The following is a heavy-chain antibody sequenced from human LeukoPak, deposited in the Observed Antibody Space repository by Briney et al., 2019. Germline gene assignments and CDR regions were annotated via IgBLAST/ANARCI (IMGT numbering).Heavy chain of an antibody. CDR2: INHSGST. D-gene: IGHD3-22*01. V-gene: IGHV4-34*01. CDR3: ARGWINYDSYYYYMDV. Sequence: PSETLSLTCAVSGGSFSGYYWSWIRQPPGKGLEWIGEINHSGSTNYNPSLKSRVTISVDTSKNQFSLKLSSVTAADTAVYYCARGWINYDSYYYYMDVWGKGTTVTVSS. CDR1: GGSFSGYY. J-gene: IGHJ6*03.